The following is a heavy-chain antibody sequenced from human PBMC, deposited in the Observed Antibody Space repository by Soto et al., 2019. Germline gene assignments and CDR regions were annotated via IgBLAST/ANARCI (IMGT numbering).Heavy chain of an antibody. Sequence: PSVLLRVPWTVAWGSSRTISYCWGLIHQPPGQGLEWIGLFYYSGSTHYNPSLKSRLTVSVDTSKNQFSLKVSSVTAADTAVYYCVRLQGYCITTGCYGHSAMAVWGQGTTVTVSS. J-gene: IGHJ6*02. V-gene: IGHV4-39*01. CDR1: WGSSRTISYC. CDR3: VRLQGYCITTGCYGHSAMAV. D-gene: IGHD2-2*01. CDR2: FYYSGST.